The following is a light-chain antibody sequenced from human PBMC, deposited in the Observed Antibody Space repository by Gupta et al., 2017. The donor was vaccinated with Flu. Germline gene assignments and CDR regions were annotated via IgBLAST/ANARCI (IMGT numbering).Light chain of an antibody. Sequence: SSDVGGYNYVSWYQQYPGKAPKLLIYEVTSRPSGVSDRFSGSKSGTTASLTVSGLQAEDEADYYCSSYAGSNNFKVFGGGTKLTVL. CDR1: SSDVGGYNY. J-gene: IGLJ3*02. CDR2: EVT. V-gene: IGLV2-8*01. CDR3: SSYAGSNNFKV.